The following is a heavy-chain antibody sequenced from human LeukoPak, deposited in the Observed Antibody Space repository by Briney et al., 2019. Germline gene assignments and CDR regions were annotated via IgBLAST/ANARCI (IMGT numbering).Heavy chain of an antibody. CDR2: IRYDGSNK. CDR3: GKEGGSGSYADY. D-gene: IGHD3-10*01. J-gene: IGHJ4*02. Sequence: GGSLRLSCAASGFTFSSYGMHWVRQAPGKGLEWVAFIRYDGSNKYYADSVKGRFTISRDNSKNTLYLQMNSLRAEDTAVYYCGKEGGSGSYADYWGEGTLVTVSS. V-gene: IGHV3-30*02. CDR1: GFTFSSYG.